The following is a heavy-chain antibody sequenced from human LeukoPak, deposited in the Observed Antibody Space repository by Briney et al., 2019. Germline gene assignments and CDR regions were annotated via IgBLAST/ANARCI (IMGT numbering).Heavy chain of an antibody. V-gene: IGHV3-48*04. J-gene: IGHJ6*02. D-gene: IGHD5-12*01. CDR3: ARSPYSGYYYYYGMDV. CDR2: ISSSGSTI. Sequence: GGSLRLSCAASGFTFSSYAMSWVRQAPGKGLEWVSYISSSGSTIYYADSVKGRFTISRDNAKNSLYLQMNSLRAEDTAVYYCARSPYSGYYYYYGMDVWGQGTTVTVSS. CDR1: GFTFSSYA.